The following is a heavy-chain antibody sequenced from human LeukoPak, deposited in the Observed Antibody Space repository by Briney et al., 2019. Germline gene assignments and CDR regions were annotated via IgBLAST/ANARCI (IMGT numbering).Heavy chain of an antibody. J-gene: IGHJ4*02. CDR1: GFTFSDYY. CDR2: ISGRGTNI. V-gene: IGHV3-11*01. D-gene: IGHD7-27*01. CDR3: ARTGDRGGFDY. Sequence: GGSLRLSCAASGFTFSDYYMSWIRQAPGKGLEWISYISGRGTNIYYADSVRGRFTISRDNAKNSLYLQMNGLRAEDTAVYYCARTGDRGGFDYWGQGTLVTVSS.